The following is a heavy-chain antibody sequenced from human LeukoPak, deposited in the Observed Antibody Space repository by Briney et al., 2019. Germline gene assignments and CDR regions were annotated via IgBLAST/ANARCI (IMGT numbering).Heavy chain of an antibody. CDR1: GGSISSYY. CDR2: IYYSGST. D-gene: IGHD3-9*01. CDR3: ARDARHFDWEYYFDY. Sequence: SETLSLTCTVSGGSISSYYWSWIRQPPGKGLEWIGHIYYSGSTNYNPSLKSRVTISVDTSKNQFSLKLSSVTAADTAVYYCARDARHFDWEYYFDYWGQGTLVTVSS. J-gene: IGHJ4*02. V-gene: IGHV4-59*01.